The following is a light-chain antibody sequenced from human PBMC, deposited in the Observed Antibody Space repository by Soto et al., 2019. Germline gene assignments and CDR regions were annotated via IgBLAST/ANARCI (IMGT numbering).Light chain of an antibody. CDR2: EVN. J-gene: IGLJ1*01. CDR1: SSDVGAYND. V-gene: IGLV2-8*01. Sequence: QSALTQPPSASGSPGQSVTISCTGTSSDVGAYNDVSWYQQHPGKAPKLMIYEVNKRPSGVPDRFSASKSGNTASLTVSGLQSEDEADYYCSSYAASNTRYVFGTGTKLTVL. CDR3: SSYAASNTRYV.